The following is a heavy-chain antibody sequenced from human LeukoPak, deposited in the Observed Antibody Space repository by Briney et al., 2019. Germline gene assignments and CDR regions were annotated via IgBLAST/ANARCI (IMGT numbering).Heavy chain of an antibody. V-gene: IGHV3-48*01. Sequence: LTGGSLRLSCAASGFTFSSYAMSWVRQAPGKGLEWVSYISSSSSTIYYADSVKGRFTISRDNAKNSLYLQMNSLRAEDTAVYYCARALNGYNYWGQGTLVTVSS. CDR1: GFTFSSYA. CDR2: ISSSSSTI. D-gene: IGHD5-12*01. J-gene: IGHJ4*02. CDR3: ARALNGYNY.